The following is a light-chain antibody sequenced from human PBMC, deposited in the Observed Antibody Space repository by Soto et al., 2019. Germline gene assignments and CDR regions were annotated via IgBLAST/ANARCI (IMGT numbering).Light chain of an antibody. V-gene: IGLV1-40*01. CDR3: CSYAGSYTLVI. Sequence: QSVLTQPPSVSGAPGQSVTISCIGSGSNIGAGYEVHWYQQLPGVAPKLLIFDTINRPSGVPGRFSGSKSGASASLAITGLLPEDEADYHCCSYAGSYTLVIFGGGTQLTVL. J-gene: IGLJ7*01. CDR2: DTI. CDR1: GSNIGAGYE.